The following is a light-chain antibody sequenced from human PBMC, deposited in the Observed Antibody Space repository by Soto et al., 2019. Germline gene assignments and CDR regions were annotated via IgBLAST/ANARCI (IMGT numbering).Light chain of an antibody. Sequence: EIVITQSPATLAVSPEERATLSCRASQSVSRKLAWYQQTRGQAPRLLIYGASTRATGVPARFIVIGSWTELTLTISNLKSEDLSVYHCQQYDKWPRTFCQLTKVDIK. CDR3: QQYDKWPRT. J-gene: IGKJ1*01. CDR1: QSVSRK. V-gene: IGKV3-15*01. CDR2: GAS.